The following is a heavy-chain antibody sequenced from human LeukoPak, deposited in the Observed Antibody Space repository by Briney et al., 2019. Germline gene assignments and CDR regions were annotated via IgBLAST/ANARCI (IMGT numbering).Heavy chain of an antibody. CDR2: IYVTGST. CDR1: GGSIIYYY. CDR3: ARLKYYDSTGYSPGYYMDV. Sequence: SATLSITCTASGGSIIYYYWSWSRQPAGTGLEWVGRIYVTGSTTYNPSLQSRLSMSVDTSKNQFSLRLTSVTAADTAVYYCARLKYYDSTGYSPGYYMDVWGKGITVTVSS. D-gene: IGHD3-22*01. V-gene: IGHV4-4*07. J-gene: IGHJ6*03.